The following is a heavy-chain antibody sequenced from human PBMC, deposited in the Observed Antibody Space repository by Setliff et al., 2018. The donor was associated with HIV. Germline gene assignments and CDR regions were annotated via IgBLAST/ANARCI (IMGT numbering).Heavy chain of an antibody. CDR3: ASRENPRGGYPKGWFDP. V-gene: IGHV4-34*01. CDR1: GGSFSDDY. J-gene: IGHJ5*02. Sequence: LSLTCAVYGGSFSDDYWSWIRQPPGRGMEWIGEIDHSGRSNYNPSLKSRVLMAIDASKSQISLNLTSISAADTAVYYCASRENPRGGYPKGWFDPWGQGTLVTV. CDR2: IDHSGRS. D-gene: IGHD3-22*01.